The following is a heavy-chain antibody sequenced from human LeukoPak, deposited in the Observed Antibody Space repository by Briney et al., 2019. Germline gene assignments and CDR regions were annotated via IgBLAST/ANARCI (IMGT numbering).Heavy chain of an antibody. V-gene: IGHV3-23*01. CDR2: ISGSGGST. D-gene: IGHD6-19*01. CDR3: AKGEGGSSGSGEDYGMDV. J-gene: IGHJ6*02. Sequence: PGGSLRLSCAASGFTFSSYAMSWVRQAPGEGLEWVSAISGSGGSTYYADSVKGRFTTSTDNSKNTLYLQMNSLRAEDTAVYYCAKGEGGSSGSGEDYGMDVWGQGTTVTVSS. CDR1: GFTFSSYA.